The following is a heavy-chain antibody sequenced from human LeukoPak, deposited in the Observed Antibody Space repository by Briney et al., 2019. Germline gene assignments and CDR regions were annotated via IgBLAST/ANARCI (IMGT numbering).Heavy chain of an antibody. CDR2: INPRGST. D-gene: IGHD6-19*01. Sequence: SETLSLTCGVSGGSFSGHYWTGIRKPPGKGLEWFGKINPRGSTNYNPSLESRVTVSADTSRNQLSLSLTSVTAADSAVYFCARGLRQGSAWSWGPKEKSYQYMDVWGTGTTVIVSS. CDR3: ARGLRQGSAWSWGPKEKSYQYMDV. CDR1: GGSFSGHY. J-gene: IGHJ6*04. V-gene: IGHV4-34*01.